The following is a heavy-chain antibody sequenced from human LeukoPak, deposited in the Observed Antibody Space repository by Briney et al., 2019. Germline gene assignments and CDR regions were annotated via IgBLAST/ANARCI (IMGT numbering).Heavy chain of an antibody. J-gene: IGHJ3*02. CDR3: ARHSRRAAAGTRAFDI. CDR2: ISSSGSTI. Sequence: GGSLRLSCAASGFTFSDYYMSWIRQAPGKGLEWVSYISSSGSTIYYADSVKGRFTISRDNAKNSLYLQMNSLRAEDTAVYYCARHSRRAAAGTRAFDIWGQGTMVTVSS. D-gene: IGHD6-13*01. V-gene: IGHV3-11*01. CDR1: GFTFSDYY.